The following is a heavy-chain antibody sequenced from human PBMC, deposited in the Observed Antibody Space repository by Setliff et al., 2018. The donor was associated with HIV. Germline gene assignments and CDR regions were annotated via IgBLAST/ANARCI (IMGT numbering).Heavy chain of an antibody. CDR3: ARDSSYGGIDY. CDR1: NDSISSGGYY. J-gene: IGHJ4*02. CDR2: IYYSRST. Sequence: SETLSLTCTVSNDSISSGGYYWSWIRQHPGKGLEWVGYIYYSRSTYYNPSLKSRVTISVDTSKNQFSLKLSSVTAADTAVYYCARDSSYGGIDYWGQGTLVTVSS. V-gene: IGHV4-31*03. D-gene: IGHD4-17*01.